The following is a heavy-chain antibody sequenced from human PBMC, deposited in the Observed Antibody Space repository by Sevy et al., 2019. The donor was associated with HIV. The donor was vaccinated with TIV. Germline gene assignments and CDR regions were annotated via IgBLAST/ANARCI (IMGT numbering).Heavy chain of an antibody. CDR1: GFTFSSYA. J-gene: IGHJ6*02. V-gene: IGHV3-23*01. CDR3: VRGDYYCWGLERNHYHGLHV. D-gene: IGHD3-10*01. CDR2: TSGSGTST. Sequence: GGSLRLSCTASGFTFSSYAMTWVRQAPGKGLEWVSVTSGSGTSTYYADSVKGRFTISRDNSKNTLYLQMHSLRGEDTAVYDCVRGDYYCWGLERNHYHGLHVWGQGTTVTVSS.